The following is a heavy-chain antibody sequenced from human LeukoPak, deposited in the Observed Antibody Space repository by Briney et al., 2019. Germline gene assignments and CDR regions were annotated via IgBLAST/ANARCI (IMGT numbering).Heavy chain of an antibody. CDR3: ARDVGVAAPAATEF. Sequence: SQTLSLTCNVSGGSISSGDYFWSWIRQPPGRGLEWIGYICYSGSTYYNPSLRSRVTISVDTSKNQFSLTVSSVTAADTAVYYCARDVGVAAPAATEFWGQGTLVTVSS. D-gene: IGHD2-2*01. CDR2: ICYSGST. CDR1: GGSISSGDYF. J-gene: IGHJ4*02. V-gene: IGHV4-30-4*01.